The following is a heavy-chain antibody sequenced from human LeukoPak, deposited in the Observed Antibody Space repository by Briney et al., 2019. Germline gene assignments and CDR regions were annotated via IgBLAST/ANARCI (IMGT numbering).Heavy chain of an antibody. J-gene: IGHJ5*02. CDR1: GFTFSSYS. V-gene: IGHV3-21*01. Sequence: GGSLRLSCAASGFTFSSYSMNWVRQAPGKGLEWVSSISSSSSYIYYADSVKGRFTISRDNAKNSLYLQMNSLRAEDTAVYYCARVRVSSSSGTNWFAPGGQGTLVTVSS. CDR2: ISSSSSYI. D-gene: IGHD6-13*01. CDR3: ARVRVSSSSGTNWFAP.